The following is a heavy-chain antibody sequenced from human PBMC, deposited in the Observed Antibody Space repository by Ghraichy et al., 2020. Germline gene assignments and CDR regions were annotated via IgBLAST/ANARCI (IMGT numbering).Heavy chain of an antibody. J-gene: IGHJ4*02. CDR3: ARVFSDSSGPLED. Sequence: GESLNISCAASGFTFDDYGMSWVRQAPGKGLEWVSGINWNGGSTGYADSVKGRFTISRDNAKNSLYLQMNSLRAEDTALYYCARVFSDSSGPLEDWGQGTLVTVSS. CDR2: INWNGGST. V-gene: IGHV3-20*04. CDR1: GFTFDDYG. D-gene: IGHD3-22*01.